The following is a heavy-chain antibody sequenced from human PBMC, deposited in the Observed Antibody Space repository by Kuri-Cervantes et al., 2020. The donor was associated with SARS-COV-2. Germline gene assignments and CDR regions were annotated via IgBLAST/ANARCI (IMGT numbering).Heavy chain of an antibody. CDR2: ISGSGGST. V-gene: IGHV3-23*01. J-gene: IGHJ6*03. Sequence: GESLKISCAASGFTFSSYAMSWVRQAPGKGLEWVSAISGSGGSTYDADSVKGRFTISRHNSKNTLYLQMNSLRAEDTAVYYCASRYYYDSSGPYYMDVWGKGTTVTVSS. D-gene: IGHD3-22*01. CDR1: GFTFSSYA. CDR3: ASRYYYDSSGPYYMDV.